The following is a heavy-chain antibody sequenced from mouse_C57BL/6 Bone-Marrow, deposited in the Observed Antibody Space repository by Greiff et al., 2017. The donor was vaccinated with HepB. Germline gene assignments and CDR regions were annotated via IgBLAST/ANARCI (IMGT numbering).Heavy chain of an antibody. D-gene: IGHD1-1*01. CDR1: GYAFSSSW. V-gene: IGHV1-82*01. CDR2: IYPGDGDT. CDR3: ARNYGSSPYYFDY. Sequence: QVQLKESGPELVKPGASVKISCKASGYAFSSSWMNWVKQRPGKGLEWIGRIYPGDGDTNYNGKFKGKATLTADKSSSTAYMQLSSLTSEDSAVYFCARNYGSSPYYFDYWGQGTTLTVSS. J-gene: IGHJ2*01.